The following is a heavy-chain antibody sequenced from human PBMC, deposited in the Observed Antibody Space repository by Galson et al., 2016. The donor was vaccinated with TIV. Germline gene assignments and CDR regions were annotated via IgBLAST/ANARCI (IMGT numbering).Heavy chain of an antibody. Sequence: CAISGDSVSTNSAAWNWIRQSPSRGLEWLGRTYYRSKWYNDYALSVKSRVSIIPDTSKSQFSLQLNSVTPEDTAVYYCARADTIFGVVIHFDCWSQGTLVTVSS. J-gene: IGHJ4*02. CDR3: ARADTIFGVVIHFDC. CDR2: TYYRSKWYN. V-gene: IGHV6-1*01. CDR1: GDSVSTNSAA. D-gene: IGHD3-3*01.